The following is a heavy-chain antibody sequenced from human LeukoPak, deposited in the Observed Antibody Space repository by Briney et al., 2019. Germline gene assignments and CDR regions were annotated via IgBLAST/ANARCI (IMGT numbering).Heavy chain of an antibody. Sequence: SETLSLTCTVSGGSISSSSYYWGWIRQPPGKGLEWIGSIYYSGSTYYNPSLKSRVTISVGTSKNQFSLKLSSVTAADTAVYYCARGYSSGWPYYYYYMDVWGKGTTVTVSS. J-gene: IGHJ6*03. CDR2: IYYSGST. V-gene: IGHV4-39*07. CDR3: ARGYSSGWPYYYYYMDV. D-gene: IGHD6-19*01. CDR1: GGSISSSSYY.